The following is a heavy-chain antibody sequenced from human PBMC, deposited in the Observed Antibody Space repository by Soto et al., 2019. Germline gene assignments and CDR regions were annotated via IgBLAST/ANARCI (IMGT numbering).Heavy chain of an antibody. V-gene: IGHV3-23*01. CDR2: ISGSGGST. Sequence: GGSLRLSCAASGFTFSSYAMSWVRQAPGKGLEWVSAISGSGGSTYYADSVKGRFTISRDNSKNTLYLQMNSLRAEDTAVYYCAKDSDSSGWSPYYYYGMDVWGQGTTVTVSS. CDR1: GFTFSSYA. CDR3: AKDSDSSGWSPYYYYGMDV. J-gene: IGHJ6*02. D-gene: IGHD6-19*01.